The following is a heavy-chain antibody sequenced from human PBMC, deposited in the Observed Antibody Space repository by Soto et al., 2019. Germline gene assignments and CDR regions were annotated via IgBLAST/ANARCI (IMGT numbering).Heavy chain of an antibody. Sequence: PGESLKISCRSSGDTFNTYWIGWVRQLPGKGLDWMGIIYPGDSDTRYSPSFQGQVTISVDKSISTAYLQWSSLKASDTAMYYCARPAGVSGYSFGLDSWGQGTLVTVSS. CDR1: GDTFNTYW. J-gene: IGHJ4*02. CDR3: ARPAGVSGYSFGLDS. CDR2: IYPGDSDT. D-gene: IGHD3-22*01. V-gene: IGHV5-51*01.